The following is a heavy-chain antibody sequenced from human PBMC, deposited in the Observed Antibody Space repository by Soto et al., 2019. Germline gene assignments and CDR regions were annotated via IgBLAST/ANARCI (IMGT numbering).Heavy chain of an antibody. Sequence: EVQLLESGGGLVQPGGSLRLSCVVSGLTFSSYGMSWVRQAPGKGLEWVSSISATGGTTYYADSVEGRFTISRDNSKNTLYMQMDSLRAEDTAVYYCAKDGGRIFSTYSDHWGQGTLVTVSS. CDR3: AKDGGRIFSTYSDH. CDR2: ISATGGTT. CDR1: GLTFSSYG. V-gene: IGHV3-23*01. D-gene: IGHD1-20*01. J-gene: IGHJ4*02.